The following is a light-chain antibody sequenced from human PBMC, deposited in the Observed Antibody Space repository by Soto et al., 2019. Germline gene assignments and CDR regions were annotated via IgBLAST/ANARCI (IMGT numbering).Light chain of an antibody. Sequence: EIVMTQSPATLSVSPGERATLSCRASQSVSANLAWYQHKPGQAPRLLIYGASIRATGVPATFSGSGSGTEFTLSISSLQSEHLGVYYCQQDSSWPLTFGGGTKVDIK. J-gene: IGKJ4*01. CDR1: QSVSAN. CDR3: QQDSSWPLT. V-gene: IGKV3-15*01. CDR2: GAS.